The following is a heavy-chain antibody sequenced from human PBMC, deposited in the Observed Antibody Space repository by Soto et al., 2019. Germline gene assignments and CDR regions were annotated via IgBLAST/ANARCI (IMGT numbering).Heavy chain of an antibody. Sequence: QSTLKESGPTLVKPTQTLTLTCSFSGFSLTTSGVGVGWIRQPPGKALEWLAHIYWSGDEHYRPSLKSRLSITKDTSKNQVVLTMTNMDPVDTATYYCARGLAARPVFASDIWGQGTMVTVSS. D-gene: IGHD6-6*01. CDR2: IYWSGDE. V-gene: IGHV2-5*01. J-gene: IGHJ3*02. CDR3: ARGLAARPVFASDI. CDR1: GFSLTTSGVG.